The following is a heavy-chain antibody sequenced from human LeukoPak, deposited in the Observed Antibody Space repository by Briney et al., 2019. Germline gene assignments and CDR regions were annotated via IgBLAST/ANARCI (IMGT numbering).Heavy chain of an antibody. J-gene: IGHJ4*02. V-gene: IGHV4-59*08. Sequence: PSETLSLTCTVSGGSISSYYWSWIRRPPGKGLEWIGYIYYSGSTNYNPSLKSRVTISVDTSKNQFSLKLSSVTAADTAVYYCARFSGVPFPYYFDYWGQGTLVTVSS. CDR3: ARFSGVPFPYYFDY. CDR2: IYYSGST. D-gene: IGHD3-10*01. CDR1: GGSISSYY.